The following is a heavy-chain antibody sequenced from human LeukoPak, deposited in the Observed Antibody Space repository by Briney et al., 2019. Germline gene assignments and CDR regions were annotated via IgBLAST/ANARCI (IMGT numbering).Heavy chain of an antibody. CDR3: ARGSTPNAFDI. CDR1: GGSISSGGYY. CDR2: IYHSGST. J-gene: IGHJ3*02. V-gene: IGHV4-30-2*01. Sequence: SETLSLTCTVSGGSISSGGYYWSWIRQPPGKGLEWIGYIYHSGSTYYNPSLKSRVTISVDRSKNQFSLKLSSVTAADTAVYYCARGSTPNAFDIWGQGTMVTVSS. D-gene: IGHD4-23*01.